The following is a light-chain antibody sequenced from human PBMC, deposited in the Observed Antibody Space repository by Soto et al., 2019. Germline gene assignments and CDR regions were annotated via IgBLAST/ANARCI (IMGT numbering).Light chain of an antibody. V-gene: IGKV4-1*01. CDR2: GAS. CDR3: QQYYSTALT. Sequence: DIVMTQSPGSLAVSLGARATINCRSSQSVFYSSKNKNYLAWYQQKPGQPPKLLFYGASTRESVVPDRFSSGGSGTDFTLTIRSLQAEDVAVYYCQQYYSTALTVGGGTRVEIK. CDR1: QSVFYSSKNKNY. J-gene: IGKJ4*01.